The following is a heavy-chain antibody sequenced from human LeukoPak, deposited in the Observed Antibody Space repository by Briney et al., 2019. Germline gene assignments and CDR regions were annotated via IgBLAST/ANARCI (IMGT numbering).Heavy chain of an antibody. CDR3: AREHSSGYYFDAFDI. D-gene: IGHD3-22*01. Sequence: ASVKVSCKTSGYTLTDYYMHWVRQAPGQGLGWMGWINPNSGGTTYAQKFQGRVTMTRDTSISTAYMELSRLRSNDTAVYYCAREHSSGYYFDAFDIWGQGTMVTVSS. CDR1: GYTLTDYY. J-gene: IGHJ3*02. CDR2: INPNSGGT. V-gene: IGHV1-2*02.